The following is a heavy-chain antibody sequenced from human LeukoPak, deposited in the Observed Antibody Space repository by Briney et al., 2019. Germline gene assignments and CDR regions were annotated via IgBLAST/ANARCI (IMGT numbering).Heavy chain of an antibody. CDR3: ARDPQQLVGATGGGFEY. CDR2: ISAYNGKT. J-gene: IGHJ4*02. CDR1: GYTFTSYG. D-gene: IGHD1-26*01. V-gene: IGHV1-18*01. Sequence: ASVKVSCKASGYTFTSYGISWVRQAPGQGLEWMGRISAYNGKTNYAQKFQGRVTMTTDTSTNTAYMELRSLRSDDTAVYYCARDPQQLVGATGGGFEYWGQGTLVTVSS.